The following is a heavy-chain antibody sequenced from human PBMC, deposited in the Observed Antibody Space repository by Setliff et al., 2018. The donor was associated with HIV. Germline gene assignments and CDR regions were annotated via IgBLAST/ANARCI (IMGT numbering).Heavy chain of an antibody. V-gene: IGHV3-7*01. CDR3: ARDKRDDNFLTSRISSVFDF. CDR1: GFTFSDYW. Sequence: PGGSLRLSCAASGFTFSDYWMIWVRQTPGKGLEWVANINKDGSEKNYVDSVKGRFTISRDNAKNSLYMQMNSLRVEDTAVYYCARDKRDDNFLTSRISSVFDFWGEGTLVTVS. J-gene: IGHJ4*02. D-gene: IGHD1-1*01. CDR2: INKDGSEK.